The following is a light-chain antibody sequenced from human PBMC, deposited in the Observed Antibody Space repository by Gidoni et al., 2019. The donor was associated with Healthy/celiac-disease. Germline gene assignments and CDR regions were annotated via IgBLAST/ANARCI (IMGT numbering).Light chain of an antibody. CDR2: WAF. CDR3: QQYYSTPRT. V-gene: IGKV4-1*01. CDR1: QSVLYSSNNKNY. J-gene: IGKJ2*01. Sequence: DIVMTQSPDSLAVSLGERATINCKSSQSVLYSSNNKNYLAWYQQKPGQPPKLLIYWAFTRESGVPDRFSGSGSGTDFTLTISSLQAEDVAVYYCQQYYSTPRTFGQXTKLEIK.